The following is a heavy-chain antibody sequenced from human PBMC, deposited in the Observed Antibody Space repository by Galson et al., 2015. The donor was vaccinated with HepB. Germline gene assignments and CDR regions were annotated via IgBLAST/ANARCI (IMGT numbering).Heavy chain of an antibody. V-gene: IGHV1-46*01. J-gene: IGHJ6*02. CDR1: GYTFTSYY. CDR3: ASPSDGYTLSGYYYGMDV. Sequence: SVKISCKASGYTFTSYYMHWVRQAPGQGLEWMGIINPSGGSTSYAQKFQGRVTMTRDTSTSTVYMELSSLRSEDTAVYYCASPSDGYTLSGYYYGMDVWGQGTLVTVSS. CDR2: INPSGGST. D-gene: IGHD5-24*01.